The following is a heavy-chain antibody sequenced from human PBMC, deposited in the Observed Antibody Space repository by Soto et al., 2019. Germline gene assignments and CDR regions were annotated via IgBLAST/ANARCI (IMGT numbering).Heavy chain of an antibody. Sequence: QVQLVESGGGVVQPGRSLRLSCAASGFTFSSYGMHWVRQAPGKGLEWVAVISYDGSNKYYADSVKGRFTISRDNSKNTLFLQMKSLRAEDTAGYYCAKDLLRPGRAYGMDVWGQGTTVTVSS. CDR2: ISYDGSNK. J-gene: IGHJ6*02. V-gene: IGHV3-30*18. CDR1: GFTFSSYG. CDR3: AKDLLRPGRAYGMDV. D-gene: IGHD6-25*01.